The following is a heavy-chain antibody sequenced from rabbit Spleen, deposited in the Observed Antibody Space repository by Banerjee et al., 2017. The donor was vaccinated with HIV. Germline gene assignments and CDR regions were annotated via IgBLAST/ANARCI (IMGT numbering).Heavy chain of an antibody. CDR2: INGGSSGRT. D-gene: IGHD5-1*01. J-gene: IGHJ3*01. CDR1: GFSFSSTYW. Sequence: QEQLVESGGGLVQPEGSLTLTCTASGFSFSSTYWICWVRQAPGKGLEWIACINGGSSGRTLYASWAKGRFTISKTSSTTVTLQMTSLTAADTATYFCARGADSGDGSDLWGQGTLVTVS. V-gene: IGHV1S45*01. CDR3: ARGADSGDGSDL.